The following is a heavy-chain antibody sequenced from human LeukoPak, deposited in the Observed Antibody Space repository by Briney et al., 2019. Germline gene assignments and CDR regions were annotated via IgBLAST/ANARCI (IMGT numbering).Heavy chain of an antibody. Sequence: GGSLRLSCAASRFTFSNYNMHWVRQAPGKGPEWISYITGSSSTIYYADSVKGRFTISRDNAKNSLYLQMKSLRAEDTTVYYCARAGYSSSWRERYKYYFDYWGQGTLVTVSS. J-gene: IGHJ4*02. V-gene: IGHV3-48*04. CDR1: RFTFSNYN. CDR2: ITGSSSTI. CDR3: ARAGYSSSWRERYKYYFDY. D-gene: IGHD6-13*01.